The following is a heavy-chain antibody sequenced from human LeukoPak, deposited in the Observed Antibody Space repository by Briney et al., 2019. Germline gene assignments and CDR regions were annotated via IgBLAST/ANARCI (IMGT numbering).Heavy chain of an antibody. CDR1: GFTFTGYY. Sequence: RASVKVSCKASGFTFTGYYMHWVRQAPGQGLEWMGWINPNSGGTNYAQKFQGWVTMTRDTSISAAYMELSRLRSDDTAVYYCARDGYSGYGHSTHYYDSSGYYGDWFDPWGQGALVTVSS. D-gene: IGHD3-22*01. J-gene: IGHJ5*02. CDR2: INPNSGGT. V-gene: IGHV1-2*04. CDR3: ARDGYSGYGHSTHYYDSSGYYGDWFDP.